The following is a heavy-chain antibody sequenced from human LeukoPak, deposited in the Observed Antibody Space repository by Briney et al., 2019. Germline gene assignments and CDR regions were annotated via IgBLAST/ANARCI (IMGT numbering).Heavy chain of an antibody. V-gene: IGHV6-1*01. J-gene: IGHJ3*02. D-gene: IGHD2-8*02. CDR1: GYTVSSKRAP. Sequence: SQTLSLTCAISGYTVSSKRAPWDWSTQSPVRGLGWLIRTFYRSKWNNDYAVSVKGRITIKPDTSKNQFYPQLNSVTPEDTAVYYCANLRTGTSDVFDIWGQGTMVTVSS. CDR2: TFYRSKWNN. CDR3: ANLRTGTSDVFDI.